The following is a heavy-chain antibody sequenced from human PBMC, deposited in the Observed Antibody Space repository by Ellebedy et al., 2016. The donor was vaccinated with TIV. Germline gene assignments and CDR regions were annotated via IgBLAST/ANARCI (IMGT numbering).Heavy chain of an antibody. CDR1: GFTFSSYS. CDR2: ISSSSSTI. CDR3: ANRAQDFGVVIHFDY. Sequence: PGGSLRLSCAASGFTFSSYSMNWVRQAPGKGLEWVSYISSSSSTIYYADSVKGRFTISRDNAKNSLYLQMNSLRAEDTAVYYCANRAQDFGVVIHFDYWGQGTLVTVSS. J-gene: IGHJ4*02. D-gene: IGHD3-3*01. V-gene: IGHV3-48*01.